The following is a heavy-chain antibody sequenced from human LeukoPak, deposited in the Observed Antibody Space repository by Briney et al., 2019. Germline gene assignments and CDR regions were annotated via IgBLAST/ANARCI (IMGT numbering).Heavy chain of an antibody. Sequence: PSETLSLTCTVSGGSISSYYWSWIRQPPGKGLEWIGYIYYTGSTDYSPSLKSRVTISVDTSENQFSLKLSSVTAADTAVYYCARSSGSYYHYWGQGTLVTVSS. V-gene: IGHV4-59*01. D-gene: IGHD3-10*01. J-gene: IGHJ4*02. CDR1: GGSISSYY. CDR2: IYYTGST. CDR3: ARSSGSYYHY.